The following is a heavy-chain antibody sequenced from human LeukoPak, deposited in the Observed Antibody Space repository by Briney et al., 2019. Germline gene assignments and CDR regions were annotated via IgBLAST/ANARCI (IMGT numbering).Heavy chain of an antibody. D-gene: IGHD3-3*02. Sequence: ASVKVSCKASGYTFTSYDINWVRQATGQGLAWMGWMNPNSGNAGYAQKFQGRVTMTRNTSISTAYMELSSLRSEDTAVYYCARYLAPYAFDIWGQGTMVTVSS. CDR2: MNPNSGNA. V-gene: IGHV1-8*01. J-gene: IGHJ3*02. CDR3: ARYLAPYAFDI. CDR1: GYTFTSYD.